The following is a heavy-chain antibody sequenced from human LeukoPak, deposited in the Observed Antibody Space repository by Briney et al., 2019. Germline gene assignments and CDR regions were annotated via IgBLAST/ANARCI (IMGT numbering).Heavy chain of an antibody. Sequence: ASVKVSCKASGYTFTNYGISWVRQAPGQGLEWMGWISAHNGNTNYAQKLQGRVTMTTDTSTRTAYMELRSLRSDDMAAYYCARDFPHNWNYIPYFDHWGQGTLVTVSS. CDR2: ISAHNGNT. CDR1: GYTFTNYG. CDR3: ARDFPHNWNYIPYFDH. D-gene: IGHD1-7*01. J-gene: IGHJ4*02. V-gene: IGHV1-18*03.